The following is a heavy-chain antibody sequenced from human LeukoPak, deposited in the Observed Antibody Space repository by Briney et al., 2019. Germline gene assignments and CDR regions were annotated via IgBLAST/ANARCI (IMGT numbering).Heavy chain of an antibody. CDR3: AKAAADSYGPYFDY. CDR2: ISWNSGSI. D-gene: IGHD5-18*01. CDR1: GFTFYDYA. J-gene: IGHJ4*02. V-gene: IGHV3-9*03. Sequence: GGSLRLSCAASGFTFYDYAMERVRQGPGKGLEWVSGISWNSGSIGYADSVKGRFTISRDNAKNSLYLQMNSLRAEDMALYYCAKAAADSYGPYFDYWGQGTLVTVSS.